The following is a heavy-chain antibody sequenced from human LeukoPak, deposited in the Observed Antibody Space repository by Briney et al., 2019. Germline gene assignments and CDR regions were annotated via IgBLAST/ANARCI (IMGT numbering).Heavy chain of an antibody. J-gene: IGHJ6*02. CDR2: INSDGGST. Sequence: PGGSLRLSCAASGFTFSSYWMHWVRQAPGKGLVWVSRINSDGGSTSYADSVKGRFTISRDNAKNTLYLQMNSLRAEDTAVYYCARGDSITIFGVVIPNYYYYYGMDVWGQGTTVTVSS. V-gene: IGHV3-74*01. CDR1: GFTFSSYW. CDR3: ARGDSITIFGVVIPNYYYYYGMDV. D-gene: IGHD3-3*01.